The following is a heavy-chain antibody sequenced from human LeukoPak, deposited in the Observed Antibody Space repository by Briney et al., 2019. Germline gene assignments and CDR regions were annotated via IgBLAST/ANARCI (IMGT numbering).Heavy chain of an antibody. V-gene: IGHV5-51*01. CDR3: ARNGGYDFWSGYPYNWFDP. Sequence: GESLKISCTGSGYSFTSYRIGWVRQMPGKGLEWMGIIYPGDSDTRYSPSFQGQVTISADKSISTAYLQWSSLKASDTAMYYCARNGGYDFWSGYPYNWFDPWGQGTLVTVSS. CDR1: GYSFTSYR. D-gene: IGHD3-3*01. CDR2: IYPGDSDT. J-gene: IGHJ5*02.